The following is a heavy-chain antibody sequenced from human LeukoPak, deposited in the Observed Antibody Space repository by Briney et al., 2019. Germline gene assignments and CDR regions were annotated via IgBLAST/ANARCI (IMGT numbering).Heavy chain of an antibody. CDR3: VRDWGYDSSGYWQKYFDT. CDR2: IGSGGGST. D-gene: IGHD3-22*01. Sequence: PGGSLRLSCAASGFTFSSNAMTWVRQAPGKGLEWVSTIGSGGGSTYYADSVKGRFTISRDNAKNTLYLQMNSLRAEDTAVYYCVRDWGYDSSGYWQKYFDTWGQGTLVTVSS. CDR1: GFTFSSNA. V-gene: IGHV3-23*01. J-gene: IGHJ4*02.